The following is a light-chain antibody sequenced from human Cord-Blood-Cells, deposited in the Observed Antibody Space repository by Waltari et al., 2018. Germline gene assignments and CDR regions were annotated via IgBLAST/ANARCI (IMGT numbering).Light chain of an antibody. Sequence: QSALTQPASVSGSPGQSITISCTGTSSDVGGYNYVSWYQQHPGKAPKLMIYDVSNRPSVFSNRFSGAKSGNTSSLTISGLQAEDEADYYCSSYTSSSTLVFGEGTKLTVL. CDR1: SSDVGGYNY. CDR3: SSYTSSSTLV. V-gene: IGLV2-14*01. J-gene: IGLJ2*01. CDR2: DVS.